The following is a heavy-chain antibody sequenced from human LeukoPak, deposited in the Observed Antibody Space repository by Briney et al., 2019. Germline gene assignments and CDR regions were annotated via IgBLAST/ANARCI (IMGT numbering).Heavy chain of an antibody. Sequence: GGSLRLSCAASGFTFSSYSMNWVRQAPGKGLEWVSSISSSSSYVYYADSVKGRFTISRDNAENSLFLQMNSLRAEDTAVYYCARDGGDCSGGSCYYEYYYYYYMDVWGKGTTVTVSS. CDR2: ISSSSSYV. CDR1: GFTFSSYS. V-gene: IGHV3-21*01. D-gene: IGHD2-15*01. CDR3: ARDGGDCSGGSCYYEYYYYYYMDV. J-gene: IGHJ6*03.